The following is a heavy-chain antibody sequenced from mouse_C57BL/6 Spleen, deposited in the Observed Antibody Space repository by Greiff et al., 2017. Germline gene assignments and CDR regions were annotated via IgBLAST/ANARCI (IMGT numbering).Heavy chain of an antibody. CDR1: GYTFTDYY. Sequence: VQLQQSGPELVKPGASVKISCKASGYTFTDYYMNWVKQSHGKSLEWIGDINPNNGGTSYNQKFKGKATLTVDKSSSTAYMELSSLTSEDSAVYCCERWDTALDYWGQGTTLTVSS. V-gene: IGHV1-26*01. J-gene: IGHJ2*01. CDR2: INPNNGGT. CDR3: ERWDTALDY. D-gene: IGHD4-1*01.